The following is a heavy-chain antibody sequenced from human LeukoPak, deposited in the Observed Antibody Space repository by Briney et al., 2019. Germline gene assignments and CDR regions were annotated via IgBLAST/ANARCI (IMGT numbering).Heavy chain of an antibody. Sequence: GGSLRLSCAASGFTFTDYGMHWVRQARGKGLEWVTFIRFDGSNKDYADSVKGRFTISRDNSKNTLFLQMNSLRAEDTAAYYCAKDGYYDSSGYSYYHYYMDVWGKGTTVTVSS. CDR2: IRFDGSNK. J-gene: IGHJ6*03. V-gene: IGHV3-30*02. CDR1: GFTFTDYG. D-gene: IGHD3-22*01. CDR3: AKDGYYDSSGYSYYHYYMDV.